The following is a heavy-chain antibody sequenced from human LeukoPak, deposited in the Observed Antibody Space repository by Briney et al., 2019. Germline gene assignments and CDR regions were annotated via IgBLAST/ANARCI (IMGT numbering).Heavy chain of an antibody. J-gene: IGHJ3*02. CDR3: ERDRADCSSGGSCYMSNDAFDI. CDR2: ITISSGYI. V-gene: IGHV3-21*01. Sequence: GGSLRLSCAASGFTFSSYSINSVSDAPGKGLESVSSITISSGYIYYAHPLKGRFTISRDNAKKSLYLQMNSLRAEDTAVYYCERDRADCSSGGSCYMSNDAFDIWGQGTMVTVSS. CDR1: GFTFSSYS. D-gene: IGHD2-15*01.